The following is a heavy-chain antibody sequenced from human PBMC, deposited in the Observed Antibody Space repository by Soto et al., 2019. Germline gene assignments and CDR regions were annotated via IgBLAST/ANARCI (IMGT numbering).Heavy chain of an antibody. CDR3: ARDRGYGADDENYFDY. J-gene: IGHJ4*02. D-gene: IGHD5-12*01. CDR2: ISSSSSYI. Sequence: PGGSLRLSCSASGFTFSSYSMNWVRQAPGKGLEWVSSISSSSSYIYYADSVKGRFTISRDNAKNSLYLQMNSLRAEDTAVYYCARDRGYGADDENYFDYWGQGTLVTVSS. CDR1: GFTFSSYS. V-gene: IGHV3-21*01.